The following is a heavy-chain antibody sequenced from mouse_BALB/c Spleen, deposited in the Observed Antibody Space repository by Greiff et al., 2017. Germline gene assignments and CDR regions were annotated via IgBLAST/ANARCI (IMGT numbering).Heavy chain of an antibody. CDR3: AKGNCDGAFAY. J-gene: IGHJ3*01. CDR2: ISSGSSTI. V-gene: IGHV5-17*02. D-gene: IGHD4-1*01. CDR1: GFTFSSFG. Sequence: DVQLVESGGGLVQPGGSRKLSCAASGFTFSSFGMHWVRQAPEKGLEWVAYISSGSSTIYYADTVKGRFTISRDNPKNTLFLQMTSLRSEDAAMYYCAKGNCDGAFAYWGQGTLVTVSA.